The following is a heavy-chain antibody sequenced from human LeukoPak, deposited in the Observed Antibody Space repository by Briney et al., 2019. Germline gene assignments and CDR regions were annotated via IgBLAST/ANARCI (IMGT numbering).Heavy chain of an antibody. CDR3: ARPRAIYYDSSGYYY. V-gene: IGHV4-39*01. CDR2: GDYSGST. CDR1: GDSFSSVTDY. D-gene: IGHD3-22*01. J-gene: IGHJ4*02. Sequence: PSETLSLTCTVSGDSFSSVTDYWAWIRQPPGKGLEWIASGDYSGSTYYNPSLKSRVTISVDTSKNQFSLKLSSVTAADTAVYYCARPRAIYYDSSGYYYWGQGTLVTVSS.